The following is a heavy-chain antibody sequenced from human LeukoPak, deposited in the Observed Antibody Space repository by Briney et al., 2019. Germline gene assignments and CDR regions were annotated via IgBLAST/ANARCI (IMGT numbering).Heavy chain of an antibody. CDR3: ARVGRIGSGYYYYYYMDV. D-gene: IGHD1-26*01. Sequence: SETLPLTCAVYGGSFSGYYWSWIRQPPGKGLEWIGEINHSGSTNYNPSLKSRVTISVDTSKNQFSLKLSSVTAADTAVYYCARVGRIGSGYYYYYYMDVWGKGTTVTVSS. CDR2: INHSGST. V-gene: IGHV4-34*01. J-gene: IGHJ6*03. CDR1: GGSFSGYY.